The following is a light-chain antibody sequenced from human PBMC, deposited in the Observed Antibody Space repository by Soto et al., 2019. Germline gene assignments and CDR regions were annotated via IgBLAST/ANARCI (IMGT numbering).Light chain of an antibody. CDR2: APS. V-gene: IGKV3-15*01. CDR3: HQYNNWPWT. CDR1: QRVSSH. Sequence: ETVMTQSPVTLSVSPGDTDTLSCRASQRVSSHLAWYQQKPGQAPRLLIYAPSTRATGIPVRFSGSGSETEFTLTIRSLQSEDFALYYCHQYNNWPWTFGQGTKVEIK. J-gene: IGKJ1*01.